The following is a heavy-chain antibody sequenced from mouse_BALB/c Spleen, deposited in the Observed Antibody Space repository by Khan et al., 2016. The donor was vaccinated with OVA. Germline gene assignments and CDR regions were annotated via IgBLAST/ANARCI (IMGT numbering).Heavy chain of an antibody. CDR3: GRVQYCNYEGAMDY. D-gene: IGHD2-10*02. V-gene: IGHV9-3-1*01. J-gene: IGHJ4*01. Sequence: QIQLVQSGPELKKPGETVKISCKASGYTFTNYGMNWVKQAPGKGLKWMGWINTYTGAPTYAADFKGRFAFSLETSASTAYLQINNLRNEDTATYFCGRVQYCNYEGAMDYWGQGTSVTASS. CDR2: INTYTGAP. CDR1: GYTFTNYG.